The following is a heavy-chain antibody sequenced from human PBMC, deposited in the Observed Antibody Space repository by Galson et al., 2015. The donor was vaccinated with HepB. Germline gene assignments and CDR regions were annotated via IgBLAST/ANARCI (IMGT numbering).Heavy chain of an antibody. CDR1: GFTFSSYW. CDR3: AKDPRRSCANGVCHPIYYYYYMDV. V-gene: IGHV3-23*01. CDR2: ISGGGDHT. D-gene: IGHD2-8*01. Sequence: SLRLSCAASGFTFSSYWMYWVRQAPGKGLEWVSTISGGGDHTYYADSLKGRFTISRDDSKNTLYLQMNSLRAEDTAVYYCAKDPRRSCANGVCHPIYYYYYMDVWGKGTTVTVSS. J-gene: IGHJ6*03.